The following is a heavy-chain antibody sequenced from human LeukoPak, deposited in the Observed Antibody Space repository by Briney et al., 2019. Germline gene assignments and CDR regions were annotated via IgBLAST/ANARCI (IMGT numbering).Heavy chain of an antibody. J-gene: IGHJ4*02. Sequence: SQTLSLTCTVSGGSISSGDYYWSWIRQPPGKGLEWIGYIYYSGSTYYNPSLKSRVTISVDTSKNQFSLKLSSVTAADTAVYYCARENDAIVAVPAAPSNWGQGTLVTVSS. V-gene: IGHV4-30-4*08. CDR1: GGSISSGDYY. CDR2: IYYSGST. CDR3: ARENDAIVAVPAAPSN. D-gene: IGHD2-2*01.